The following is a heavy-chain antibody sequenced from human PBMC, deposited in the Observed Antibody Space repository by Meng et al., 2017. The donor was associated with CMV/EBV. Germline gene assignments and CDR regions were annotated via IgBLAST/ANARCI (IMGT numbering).Heavy chain of an antibody. CDR3: ATSSVEVMIYAGLDY. Sequence: SGYTFTGYYMHWVRQAPGQGLEWMGWINPASGDTILAQKFQGRVTMTRDTSLTTAYMELNRLRSDDTAVYYCATSSVEVMIYAGLDYWGQGTLVTVSS. CDR1: GYTFTGYY. CDR2: INPASGDT. D-gene: IGHD2/OR15-2a*01. V-gene: IGHV1-2*02. J-gene: IGHJ4*02.